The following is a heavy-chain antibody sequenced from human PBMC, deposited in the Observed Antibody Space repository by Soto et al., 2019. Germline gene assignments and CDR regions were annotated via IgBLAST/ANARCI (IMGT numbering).Heavy chain of an antibody. CDR2: IYYSGNT. V-gene: IGHV4-30-4*01. D-gene: IGHD3-16*01. CDR3: AREGGESSDGLYYFDS. J-gene: IGHJ4*02. Sequence: PSETLSLTCTVSGGSASSDNYWSWIRQPPGKGLEWIGHIYYSGNTDYNPSLKSRLAISIDTSKNQFSLKLSSVTAADTAVYFCAREGGESSDGLYYFDSWGQGSLVTVSS. CDR1: GGSASSDNY.